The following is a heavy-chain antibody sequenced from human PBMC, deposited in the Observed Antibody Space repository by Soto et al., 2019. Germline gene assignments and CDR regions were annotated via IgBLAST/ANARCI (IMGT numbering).Heavy chain of an antibody. CDR2: IRDGGEST. Sequence: EVQLLESGGGLVQPGESLRLSCAFSGFIFGNYMMTWVRQAPGKGLEWVSTIRDGGESTYYADSVKGRFTISRDNYKNTLYLQVDSLGVENTSVSYCAPHVHCSGDRCHYDAFDIRGQGTMVTVSS. D-gene: IGHD2-15*01. V-gene: IGHV3-23*01. CDR1: GFIFGNYM. CDR3: APHVHCSGDRCHYDAFDI. J-gene: IGHJ3*02.